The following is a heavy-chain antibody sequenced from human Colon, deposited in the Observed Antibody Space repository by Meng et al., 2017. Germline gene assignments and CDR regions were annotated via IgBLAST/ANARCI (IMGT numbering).Heavy chain of an antibody. D-gene: IGHD6-25*01. J-gene: IGHJ4*02. Sequence: HITLKESGPTRVKPTQTRTFPGFSLSNHGMGVGWIRQPPGKALEWXALIYWDDDKRYSPSLKSRLTITKDTSKTQVVLTLTHMDPVDTATYYCAHRASAVTFDYWGQGTLVTVSS. V-gene: IGHV2-5*02. CDR1: GFSLSNHGMG. CDR3: AHRASAVTFDY. CDR2: IYWDDDK.